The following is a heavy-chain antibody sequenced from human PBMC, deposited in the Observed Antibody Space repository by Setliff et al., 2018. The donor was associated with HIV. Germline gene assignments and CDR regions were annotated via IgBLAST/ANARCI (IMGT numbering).Heavy chain of an antibody. D-gene: IGHD3-10*01. CDR3: ARLSLSLVRGIINSGDRFFDY. J-gene: IGHJ4*02. CDR1: GGSISSSTYY. CDR2: IHFSGST. V-gene: IGHV4-39*01. Sequence: SETLSLTCTVSGGSISSSTYYWGWIRQPPGKGLEWIGNIHFSGSTYYNPSFKSRVTVSVDPSKNQFSLKLSSVTAADTAVYYCARLSLSLVRGIINSGDRFFDYWGQGSLVTVSS.